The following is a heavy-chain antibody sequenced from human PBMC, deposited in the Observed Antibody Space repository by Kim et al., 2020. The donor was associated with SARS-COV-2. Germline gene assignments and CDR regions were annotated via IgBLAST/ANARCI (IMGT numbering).Heavy chain of an antibody. CDR2: IWYDGSNK. V-gene: IGHV3-33*01. D-gene: IGHD3-22*01. J-gene: IGHJ4*02. CDR1: GFTFSSYG. CDR3: ASNYDSSGYYGY. Sequence: GGSLRLSCAASGFTFSSYGMHWVRQAPGKGLEWVAVIWYDGSNKYYADSVKGRFTISRDNSKNTLYLQMNSLRAEDTAVYYCASNYDSSGYYGYWGQGTLVTVSS.